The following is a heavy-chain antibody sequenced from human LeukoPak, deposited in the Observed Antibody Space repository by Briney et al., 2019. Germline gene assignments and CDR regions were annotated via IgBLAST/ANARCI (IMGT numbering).Heavy chain of an antibody. CDR3: ARGDSSGYYPYYFDY. Sequence: GGSLRLSCAASGFTFSSYSMNWVRQAPGEGLEWGSSISSSSSYIYYADSVKGRFTISRDNAKDSLYLQMNSLRAEDTAVYYCARGDSSGYYPYYFDYWGQGTLVTVSS. CDR1: GFTFSSYS. CDR2: ISSSSSYI. V-gene: IGHV3-21*01. J-gene: IGHJ4*02. D-gene: IGHD3-22*01.